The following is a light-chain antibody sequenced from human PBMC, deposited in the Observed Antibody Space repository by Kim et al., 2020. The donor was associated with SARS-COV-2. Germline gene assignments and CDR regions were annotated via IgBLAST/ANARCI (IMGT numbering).Light chain of an antibody. CDR3: QQYGSSPET. CDR1: QSVSSSY. Sequence: EIVLMQSPGTLSLSPGERATLSCRVSQSVSSSYLAWYQQKPGQAPRLLIYGASSRATGIPDRFSGSGSGTDFTLTISRVEPEDFAVYYCQQYGSSPETFGQGTKVEIK. V-gene: IGKV3-20*01. J-gene: IGKJ1*01. CDR2: GAS.